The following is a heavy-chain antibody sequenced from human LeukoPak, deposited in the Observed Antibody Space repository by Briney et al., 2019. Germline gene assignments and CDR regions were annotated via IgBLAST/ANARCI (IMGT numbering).Heavy chain of an antibody. CDR3: AREIVGYDAFDI. Sequence: GGSLRLSCPASEFTLGSYWVSWVRQTPAKGLEWMANIRQDGNIKYYVDSVRGRFSISRDNAKNSLYLQMNNLRVDDTALYYCAREIVGYDAFDIWGQGTMVTVSS. CDR1: EFTLGSYW. V-gene: IGHV3-7*01. CDR2: IRQDGNIK. J-gene: IGHJ3*02. D-gene: IGHD1-1*01.